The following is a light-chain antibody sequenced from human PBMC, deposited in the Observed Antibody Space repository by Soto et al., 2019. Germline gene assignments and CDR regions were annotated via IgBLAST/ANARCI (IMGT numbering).Light chain of an antibody. Sequence: EINMTQSPATQTVSLGDRVTLSFRASQSVTYNLAWYQQKPGQAPRLLIFGASDRATGTPDRFSGSGSGTDFTLTISRLEPEDSGVYYCQQFNDSVTFGQGTRLEIK. CDR1: QSVTYN. CDR2: GAS. J-gene: IGKJ5*01. V-gene: IGKV3D-15*01. CDR3: QQFNDSVT.